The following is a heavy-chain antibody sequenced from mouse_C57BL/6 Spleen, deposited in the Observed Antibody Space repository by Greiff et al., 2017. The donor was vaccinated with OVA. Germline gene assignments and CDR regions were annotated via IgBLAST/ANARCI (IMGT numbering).Heavy chain of an antibody. CDR3: AAYYDGSSWDYAMDY. V-gene: IGHV1-82*01. CDR2: IYPGDGDT. Sequence: VQLQQSGPELVKPGASVKISCTASGYAFSSSWMNWVKQRPGKGHEWIGRIYPGDGDTNYNGKFKGKATLTADKSSSTAYMQLSNLTSEDSAVYFCAAYYDGSSWDYAMDYWGQGTSVTVSS. CDR1: GYAFSSSW. D-gene: IGHD1-1*01. J-gene: IGHJ4*01.